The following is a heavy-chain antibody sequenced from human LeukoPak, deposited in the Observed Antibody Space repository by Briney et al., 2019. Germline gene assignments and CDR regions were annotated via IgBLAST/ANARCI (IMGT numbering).Heavy chain of an antibody. CDR1: GFTFSSYA. CDR2: ISYDGSNK. CDR3: AKLLPFGDFDWFLGDY. V-gene: IGHV3-30-3*01. D-gene: IGHD3-9*01. J-gene: IGHJ4*02. Sequence: GRSLRLSCAAYGFTFSSYAMHWVRQAPGKGLEWVAVISYDGSNKYYADSVKGRFTISRDNSKNTLYLQMNSLRAEDTAVYYCAKLLPFGDFDWFLGDYWGQGTLVTVSS.